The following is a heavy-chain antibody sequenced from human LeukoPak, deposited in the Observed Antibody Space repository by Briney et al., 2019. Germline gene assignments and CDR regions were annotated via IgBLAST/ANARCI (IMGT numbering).Heavy chain of an antibody. V-gene: IGHV4-59*01. CDR1: RGXPSGYY. CDR2: IFYGGST. J-gene: IGHJ3*02. Sequence: SETLCLTCALSRGXPSGYYGSRVRQPPGKRLGWWGHIFYGGSTNYATSLKSRVAISEDTSKNQVSLNLSSVTAADTAVYYCARGGYYGSGSDDAFDIWGQGTMVTVSS. D-gene: IGHD3-10*01. CDR3: ARGGYYGSGSDDAFDI.